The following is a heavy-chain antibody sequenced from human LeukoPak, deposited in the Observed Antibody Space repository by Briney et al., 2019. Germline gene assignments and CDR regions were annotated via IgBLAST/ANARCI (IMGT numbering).Heavy chain of an antibody. V-gene: IGHV5-51*01. CDR2: IYPGDSDS. D-gene: IGHD2-21*02. CDR1: GYSFTSYW. Sequence: GESLKISCKGSGYSFTSYWIGWVRQMPGKGLEWMGIIYPGDSDSRQSPSLRGQVTISADKSINTAYLQWNSLKASDTAMYYCARGHHVVVATATWASDAFDLWGQGTMVTVSS. J-gene: IGHJ3*01. CDR3: ARGHHVVVATATWASDAFDL.